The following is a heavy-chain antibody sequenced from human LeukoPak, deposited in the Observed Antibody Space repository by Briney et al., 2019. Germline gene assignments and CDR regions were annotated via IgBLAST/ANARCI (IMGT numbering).Heavy chain of an antibody. CDR1: GYTFSNFG. CDR2: ISGNNDNP. Sequence: ASVKVSCKTSGYTFSNFGISWVRQAPGQGLEWMGWISGNNDNPNYGQKFQGRFTVTTDSSTSTAYMELRNLRSDDTAVYYCARDVTSTADYWGQGTLVTVSS. J-gene: IGHJ4*02. V-gene: IGHV1-18*01. CDR3: ARDVTSTADY. D-gene: IGHD2-2*01.